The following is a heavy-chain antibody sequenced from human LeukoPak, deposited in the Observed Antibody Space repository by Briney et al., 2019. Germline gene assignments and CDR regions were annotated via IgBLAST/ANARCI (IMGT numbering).Heavy chain of an antibody. CDR2: MSTAGSYI. D-gene: IGHD1-26*01. V-gene: IGHV3-21*01. CDR3: ARGWELPHWGFDY. CDR1: GFPLSRYA. J-gene: IGHJ4*02. Sequence: GGSLRLSCAVSGFPLSRYAMSWVRQAPGKGLEWVSSMSTAGSYIYYADSVQGRFTISRDNAKNSLYLQMNSLRAEDTAVYYCARGWELPHWGFDYWGQGTLVTVSS.